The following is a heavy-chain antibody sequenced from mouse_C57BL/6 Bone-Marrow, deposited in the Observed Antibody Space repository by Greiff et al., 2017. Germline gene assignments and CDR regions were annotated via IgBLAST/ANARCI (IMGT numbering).Heavy chain of an antibody. V-gene: IGHV1-64*01. Sequence: QVQLQQSGAELVKPGASVKLSCTASGFTFTSYWMPWVQQMPGQGLEWIGMIHPNSGSTNYNDTFKGQATLTVDKSTSTAYMQLSSLTSEDSAVYYCASRGYFDVWGTGTTVTVSS. CDR1: GFTFTSYW. CDR2: IHPNSGST. J-gene: IGHJ1*03. CDR3: ASRGYFDV.